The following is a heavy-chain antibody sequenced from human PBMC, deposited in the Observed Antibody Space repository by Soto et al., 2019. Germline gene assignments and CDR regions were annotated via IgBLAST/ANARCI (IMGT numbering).Heavy chain of an antibody. CDR2: ISYDGSNK. CDR3: ARDSYFDY. V-gene: IGHV3-30-3*01. J-gene: IGHJ4*02. CDR1: GFTFSSYG. Sequence: GGSRGLACAASGFTFSSYGMHWVRQAPGKGLEWVAVISYDGSNKYYADSVKGRFTISRDNSKNTLYLQMNSLRAEDTAVYYCARDSYFDYWGQGTLVTVSS.